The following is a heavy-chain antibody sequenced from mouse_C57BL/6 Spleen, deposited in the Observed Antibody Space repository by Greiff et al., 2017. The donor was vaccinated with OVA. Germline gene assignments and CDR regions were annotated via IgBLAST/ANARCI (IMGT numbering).Heavy chain of an antibody. J-gene: IGHJ3*01. V-gene: IGHV1-9*01. Sequence: VQLQPSGAELMKPGASVKLSCKASGYTFTGYWIEWVKQRPGHGLEWIGEILPGSGSTNYNEKFKGKATFTADTSSNTTYIQLSSLTTDDSTNYYSARGNNWAYWGQGTLVTVSA. CDR1: GYTFTGYW. CDR3: ARGNNWAY. CDR2: ILPGSGST. D-gene: IGHD4-1*01.